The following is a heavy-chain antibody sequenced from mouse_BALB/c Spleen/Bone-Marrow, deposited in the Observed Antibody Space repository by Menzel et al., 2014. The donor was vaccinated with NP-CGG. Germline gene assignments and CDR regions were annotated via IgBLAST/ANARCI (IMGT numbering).Heavy chain of an antibody. J-gene: IGHJ2*01. Sequence: DVKLVESGGGLVKLGGSLKLSCAASGFTFSSYYMSWVRQTPEKRLELVAAINSNGGSTYYPDTVKGRFTISRDNAKNTLYLQMSSLKSEDTALYYCARRGWDGYFDYWGQGTTLSLSS. CDR1: GFTFSSYY. CDR2: INSNGGST. CDR3: ARRGWDGYFDY. V-gene: IGHV5-6-2*01. D-gene: IGHD4-1*01.